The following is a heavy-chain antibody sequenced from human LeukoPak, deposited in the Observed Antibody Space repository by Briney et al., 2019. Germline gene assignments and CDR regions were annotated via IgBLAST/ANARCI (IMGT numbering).Heavy chain of an antibody. J-gene: IGHJ5*02. CDR1: SGSISSYY. D-gene: IGHD2-21*01. CDR3: ARGGDGYNLDWFDP. CDR2: IYYSGST. V-gene: IGHV4-59*01. Sequence: SETLSHTCIVSSGSISSYYWNWIRQPPGKGLEWIGYIYYSGSTNYNPSLKSRVTISVDTSKNHFSLKLTSVTAADTAVYYCARGGDGYNLDWFDPWGQGTLVTVSS.